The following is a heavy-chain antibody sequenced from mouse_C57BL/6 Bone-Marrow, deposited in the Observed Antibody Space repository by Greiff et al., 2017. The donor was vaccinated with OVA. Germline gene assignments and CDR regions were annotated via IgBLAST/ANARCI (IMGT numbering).Heavy chain of an antibody. J-gene: IGHJ3*01. Sequence: QVQLKQSGPELVKPGASVKLSCKASGYTFTSYDINWVKQRPGQGLEWIGWIYPRDGRTKDNEKFKGKATLTVDTSSSTAYMELHSLTSEDSAVYFCAIIWDLAYWGQGTLVTVSA. V-gene: IGHV1-85*01. CDR1: GYTFTSYD. CDR3: AIIWDLAY. D-gene: IGHD4-1*01. CDR2: IYPRDGRT.